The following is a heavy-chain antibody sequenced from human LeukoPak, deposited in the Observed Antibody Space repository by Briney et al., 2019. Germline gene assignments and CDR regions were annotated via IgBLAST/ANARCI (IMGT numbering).Heavy chain of an antibody. CDR3: AREVAGFDY. V-gene: IGHV3-33*01. D-gene: IGHD6-19*01. J-gene: IGHJ4*02. CDR1: GFTLSSYG. Sequence: GGSLTLSCAASGFTLSSYGMHWVRQAPGKGLEWVAVIWYDGSNKYYADSVKGRFTISRDNSKNTLYLQMNSLRAEDTAVYYCAREVAGFDYWGQGTLVTVSS. CDR2: IWYDGSNK.